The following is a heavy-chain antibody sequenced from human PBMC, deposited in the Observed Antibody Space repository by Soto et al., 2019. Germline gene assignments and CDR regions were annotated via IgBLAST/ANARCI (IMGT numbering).Heavy chain of an antibody. CDR2: IYYSGST. J-gene: IGHJ4*02. Sequence: SETLSLTCTVSGGSISSSSYYWGWIRQPPGKGLEWIGSIYYSGSTYYNPSLKSRVTISVDTSKNQFSLKLSSVTAADTAVYYCARLKDGYGNYFDYRGQGTLVTVSS. CDR1: GGSISSSSYY. CDR3: ARLKDGYGNYFDY. D-gene: IGHD5-18*01. V-gene: IGHV4-39*01.